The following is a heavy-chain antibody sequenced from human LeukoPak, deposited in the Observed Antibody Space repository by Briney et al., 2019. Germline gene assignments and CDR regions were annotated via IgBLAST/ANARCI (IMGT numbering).Heavy chain of an antibody. Sequence: ASVKLSCTASGGTFSSYAISWVRQAPGQGLEWMGWISTSNGNTNNAQKFQGRVTMTTATSTTTAYMELRTLRAYDAAVYYCARDSSGWYHWFDSWGQGTLVTVSS. CDR2: ISTSNGNT. CDR3: ARDSSGWYHWFDS. V-gene: IGHV1-18*01. CDR1: GGTFSSYA. J-gene: IGHJ5*01. D-gene: IGHD6-19*01.